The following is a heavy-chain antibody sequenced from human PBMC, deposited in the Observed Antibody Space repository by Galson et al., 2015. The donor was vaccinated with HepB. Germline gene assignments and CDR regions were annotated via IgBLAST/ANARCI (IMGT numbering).Heavy chain of an antibody. J-gene: IGHJ5*02. D-gene: IGHD3-3*01. CDR3: ARDARITIFGVDPDNWFDP. Sequence: SLRLSCAASGFTFSSYSMNWVRQAPGKGLEWVSSISSSSSYIYYADSVKGRFTISRDNAKNSLYLQMNSLRAEDTAVYYCARDARITIFGVDPDNWFDPWGQGTLVTVSS. CDR2: ISSSSSYI. CDR1: GFTFSSYS. V-gene: IGHV3-21*01.